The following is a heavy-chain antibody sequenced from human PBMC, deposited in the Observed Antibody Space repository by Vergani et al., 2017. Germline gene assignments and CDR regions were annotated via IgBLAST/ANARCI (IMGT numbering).Heavy chain of an antibody. V-gene: IGHV3-33*01. CDR2: IWYDGSNK. J-gene: IGHJ4*02. D-gene: IGHD6-13*01. CDR3: ARAQAAAGTLYYFDY. CDR1: GFTFSSYG. Sequence: QVQLVESGGGVVQPGRSLRLSCAASGFTFSSYGMHWVRQAPGKGLEWVAVIWYDGSNKYYADSVKGRFTISRDNSKNTLYLQMNSRRAEDTAVYYCARAQAAAGTLYYFDYWGQGTLVTVSS.